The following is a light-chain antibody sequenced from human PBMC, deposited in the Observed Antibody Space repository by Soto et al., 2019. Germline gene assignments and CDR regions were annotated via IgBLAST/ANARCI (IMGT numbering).Light chain of an antibody. CDR1: STDVGGYNY. J-gene: IGLJ1*01. CDR3: GSYSSTDTPFV. CDR2: EVT. Sequence: QSVLAQPSSVSGSPGQSITISCTGTSTDVGGYNYVSWYQHYSGKAPKLLIYEVTNRPSGISDRFSGSKSVNTASLTISGLQAEDESDYYCGSYSSTDTPFVFGNGTKVTVL. V-gene: IGLV2-14*01.